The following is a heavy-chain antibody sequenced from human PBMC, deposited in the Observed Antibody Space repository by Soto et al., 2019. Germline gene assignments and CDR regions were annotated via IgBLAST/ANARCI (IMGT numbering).Heavy chain of an antibody. J-gene: IGHJ5*01. V-gene: IGHV1-3*01. Sequence: ASVKVSCKASGYTFSTFAMHWVRQAPGDRLEWMGWIFDGNGDTKYSQRFHDRVTITRDTSANTVYMELSSLRSEDTAVYYCARDLYFYDGSGFLPDSLGQGTRVTVSS. CDR1: GYTFSTFA. CDR2: IFDGNGDT. D-gene: IGHD3-22*01. CDR3: ARDLYFYDGSGFLPDS.